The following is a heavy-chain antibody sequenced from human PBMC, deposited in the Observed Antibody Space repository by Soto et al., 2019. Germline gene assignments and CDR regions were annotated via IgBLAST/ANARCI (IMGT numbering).Heavy chain of an antibody. D-gene: IGHD3-22*01. J-gene: IGHJ5*02. CDR2: INPSGGST. Sequence: ASVKVSCKASGYTFTSYYMHWVRQAPGQGLEWMGIINPSGGSTSYAQKYQGRVTMTRDTSTSTVYMELSRLRSEDTAVYYCAREYYYDSSGYSWFDPWGQGTLVTVSA. CDR3: AREYYYDSSGYSWFDP. V-gene: IGHV1-46*01. CDR1: GYTFTSYY.